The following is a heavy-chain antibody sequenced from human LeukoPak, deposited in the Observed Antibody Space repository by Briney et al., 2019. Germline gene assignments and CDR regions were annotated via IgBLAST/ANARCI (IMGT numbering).Heavy chain of an antibody. CDR3: AKGSSRYDILTGYGF. CDR1: GFTFSSYA. V-gene: IGHV3-23*01. CDR2: ISGSGGST. J-gene: IGHJ4*02. D-gene: IGHD3-9*01. Sequence: GGSLRLSCAASGFTFSSYAMSWVRQAPGKGLEWVSAISGSGGSTYYADSVKGRFTISRDNSKNTLYLQMNSLRAEDTAVYYCAKGSSRYDILTGYGFWGQGTLVTVSS.